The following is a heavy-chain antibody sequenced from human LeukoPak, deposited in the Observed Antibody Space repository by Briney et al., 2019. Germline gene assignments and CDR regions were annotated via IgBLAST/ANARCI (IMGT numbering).Heavy chain of an antibody. CDR1: GFTFSSYA. CDR3: ARDGTDYGDYLL. Sequence: NPGGSLRLSCAASGFTFSSYAMSWIRQSPGKGLEWVSYISSSGSTIYYADSVKGRFTISRDNAKNSLYLQMNSLRAEDTAVYYCARDGTDYGDYLLWGQGTLVTVSS. D-gene: IGHD4-17*01. V-gene: IGHV3-11*04. J-gene: IGHJ4*02. CDR2: ISSSGSTI.